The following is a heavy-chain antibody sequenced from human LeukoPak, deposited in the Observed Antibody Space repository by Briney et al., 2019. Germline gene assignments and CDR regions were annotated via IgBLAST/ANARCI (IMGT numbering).Heavy chain of an antibody. CDR3: VTQILLCHYF. D-gene: IGHD2/OR15-2a*01. CDR2: IRHSGST. J-gene: IGHJ4*02. V-gene: IGHV4-34*01. CDR1: DESFSDRY. Sequence: SETLSLTCAVYDESFSDRYWNWIRQPPGKGLEWIGEIRHSGSTYYNPSLKSRVTISVDMSKNQFSLKLRSVTAADTAVYYCVTQILLCHYFWGQGTLVTVSS.